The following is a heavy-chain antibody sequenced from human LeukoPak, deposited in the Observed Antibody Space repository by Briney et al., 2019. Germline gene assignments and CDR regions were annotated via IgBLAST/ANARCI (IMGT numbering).Heavy chain of an antibody. CDR1: GFTVSSNY. CDR3: ARGGTPGYSSGRIDY. V-gene: IGHV3-53*04. Sequence: GGSLRLSCVASGFTVSSNYMSWVRQAPGKGLEWVSVIYSAGNTYYADSVKGRFTISRHNSKNTLYPQMNSLRVEDTAVYYCARGGTPGYSSGRIDYWGQGTLVTVSS. D-gene: IGHD6-19*01. J-gene: IGHJ4*02. CDR2: IYSAGNT.